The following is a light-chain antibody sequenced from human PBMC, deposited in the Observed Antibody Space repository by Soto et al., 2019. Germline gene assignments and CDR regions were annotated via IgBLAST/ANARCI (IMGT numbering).Light chain of an antibody. Sequence: DIQMTQSPSTLSASVGDRVTITCRASQSISSWLAWYQQKPGKAPKLLIYKASSLESGVPSRFSGSGSGTEVTLTISSLQPDDFVTYYCQQYNSSPWTFGQGTKVEIK. CDR1: QSISSW. CDR2: KAS. CDR3: QQYNSSPWT. V-gene: IGKV1-5*03. J-gene: IGKJ1*01.